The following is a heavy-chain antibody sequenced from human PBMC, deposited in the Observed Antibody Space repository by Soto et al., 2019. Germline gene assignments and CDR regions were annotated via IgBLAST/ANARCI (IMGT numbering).Heavy chain of an antibody. V-gene: IGHV4-31*03. Sequence: SETLSLTCTVSGGSISSGGYYWSWIRQHPGKGLEWIGYIYYSGSTYYNPSLKSRVTISVDTSKNQFSLKLSSVTAADTAVYYCARGLDSSGPFDSWGQGTLVTVSS. D-gene: IGHD3-22*01. CDR3: ARGLDSSGPFDS. CDR2: IYYSGST. CDR1: GGSISSGGYY. J-gene: IGHJ5*01.